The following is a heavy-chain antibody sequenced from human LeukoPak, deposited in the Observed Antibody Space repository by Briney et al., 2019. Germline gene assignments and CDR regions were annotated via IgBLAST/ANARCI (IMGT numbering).Heavy chain of an antibody. J-gene: IGHJ6*03. Sequence: ASVKVSCKASGYTFTGYYMHWVRQAPGQGLEWMGWINPNSGGTNYAQKFQGRVTMTRDTSISTAYMELSRLRSDDTAVYYCARDSKAVAGSGNYYYYMAVWGKGTTVTVS. D-gene: IGHD6-19*01. V-gene: IGHV1-2*02. CDR3: ARDSKAVAGSGNYYYYMAV. CDR2: INPNSGGT. CDR1: GYTFTGYY.